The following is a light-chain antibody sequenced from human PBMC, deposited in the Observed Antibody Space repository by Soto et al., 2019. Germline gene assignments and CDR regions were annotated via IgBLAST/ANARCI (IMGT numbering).Light chain of an antibody. J-gene: IGKJ4*01. CDR1: QSVSSN. V-gene: IGKV3-15*01. Sequence: EIVMTQSPATLSVSPGETATLSCRASQSVSSNLAWYQQKPGQTPKLLIYVASTRATGIPARFSGSGSGTEFTLTISSLQSEDFAVYYCQQYNGLPLTFGGGTKVEFK. CDR2: VAS. CDR3: QQYNGLPLT.